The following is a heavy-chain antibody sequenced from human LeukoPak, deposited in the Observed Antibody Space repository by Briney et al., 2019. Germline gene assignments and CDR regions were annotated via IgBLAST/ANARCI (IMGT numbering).Heavy chain of an antibody. D-gene: IGHD6-19*01. J-gene: IGHJ1*01. CDR1: GGSFSGYY. V-gene: IGHV4-34*01. Sequence: SETLSLTCAVYGGSFSGYYWNWIRQPPGKGLEWIGEINHSGSTNYNPSLKSRVTISVDTSKNQFSLKLSSVTAADTAVYYCAREIASGWYPGYFQHWGQGTLVTVSS. CDR2: INHSGST. CDR3: AREIASGWYPGYFQH.